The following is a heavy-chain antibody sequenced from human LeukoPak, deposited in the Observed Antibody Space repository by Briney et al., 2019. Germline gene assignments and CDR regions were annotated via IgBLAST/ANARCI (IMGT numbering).Heavy chain of an antibody. D-gene: IGHD6-13*01. J-gene: IGHJ5*02. CDR1: GGTFSSYA. V-gene: IGHV1-69*05. CDR3: ARDPGSSWSRWFDP. Sequence: SVKVSCKASGGTFSSYAISWVRQAPGQGLEWMGGIIPIFGTANYAQKFQGRVTMTRDTSTSTVYMELSSLRSEDTAAYYCARDPGSSWSRWFDPGRQGTLVTVSS. CDR2: IIPIFGTA.